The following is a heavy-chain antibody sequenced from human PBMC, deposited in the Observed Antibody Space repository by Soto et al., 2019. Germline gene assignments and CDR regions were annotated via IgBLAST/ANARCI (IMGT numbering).Heavy chain of an antibody. CDR1: GFTFSNYG. J-gene: IGHJ4*02. CDR3: ARFPGYCSGGSCYTGPYYFDY. D-gene: IGHD2-15*01. Sequence: GGSLRLSCAASGFTFSNYGMHWVRQAPGKGLEWVAVIWYDGSNKLYADSVKGRFTISRDNSKNTLYLQMNSLRAEDTAVYYCARFPGYCSGGSCYTGPYYFDYWGQGTLVTVSS. V-gene: IGHV3-33*01. CDR2: IWYDGSNK.